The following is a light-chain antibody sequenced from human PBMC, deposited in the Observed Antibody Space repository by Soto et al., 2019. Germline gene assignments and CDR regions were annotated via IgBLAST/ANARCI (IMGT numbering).Light chain of an antibody. CDR1: QSINSN. CDR3: QTYSNWRFT. CDR2: GAS. V-gene: IGKV3-15*01. Sequence: EIVMTQSPATLSVSPGERATLSCRASQSINSNLAWYQQKPGQAPRLLIYGASTRATGFPARFSGSGSGTEFTLTISSLQSEDFAVYYCQTYSNWRFTFGPGTKVDIK. J-gene: IGKJ3*01.